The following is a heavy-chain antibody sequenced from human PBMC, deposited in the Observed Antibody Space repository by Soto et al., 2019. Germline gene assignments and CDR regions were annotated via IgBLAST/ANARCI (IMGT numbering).Heavy chain of an antibody. CDR2: ISTYDGNA. CDR3: AKLTAA. CDR1: GYAFTSNA. Sequence: GASVKVSCKTSGYAFTSNAITWVRQAPGQGLEWMGWISTYDGNADYAQKFQGRVTMTTDTSTSTAFMELRSLRSDDTAVYYCAKLTAAWGQGTLVTVSS. D-gene: IGHD6-13*01. V-gene: IGHV1-18*04. J-gene: IGHJ4*02.